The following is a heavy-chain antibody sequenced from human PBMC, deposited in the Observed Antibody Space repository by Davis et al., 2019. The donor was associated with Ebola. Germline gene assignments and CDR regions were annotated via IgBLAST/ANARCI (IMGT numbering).Heavy chain of an antibody. CDR3: ARGLHCTGGVCVDY. CDR1: GFTVSSNY. CDR2: IYSGGST. V-gene: IGHV3-53*01. J-gene: IGHJ4*02. Sequence: GESLKISCAASGFTVSSNYMSWVRQAPGKGLEWVSVIYSGGSTYYADSVKGRFTISRDNSKNTLYLQMNSLRAEDTAVYYCARGLHCTGGVCVDYWGQGTLVTVSS. D-gene: IGHD2-8*02.